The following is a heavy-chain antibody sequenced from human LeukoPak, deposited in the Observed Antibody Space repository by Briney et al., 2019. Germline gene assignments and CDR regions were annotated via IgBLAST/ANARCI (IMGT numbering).Heavy chain of an antibody. J-gene: IGHJ4*02. V-gene: IGHV4-4*07. CDR2: IYSSGSA. D-gene: IGHD1-7*01. CDR1: GGSISSYY. CDR3: ARGDNWNYWNFDY. Sequence: NPSETLSLTCTVSGGSISSYYWSWIRQPAGKGLEWIGRIYSSGSANYNPSLQSRVTISVDTSKNQFSLKLSSVTAADTAVYYCARGDNWNYWNFDYWGQGTLVTVSS.